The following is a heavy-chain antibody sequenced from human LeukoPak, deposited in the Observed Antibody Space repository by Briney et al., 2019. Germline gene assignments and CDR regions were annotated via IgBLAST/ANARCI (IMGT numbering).Heavy chain of an antibody. CDR2: IYTSGST. Sequence: SETLSLTCTMSGGSISPYYWSWIRQPAGKGLEWIGRIYTSGSTNYNPSLKSRVTISVDTSKNQFSLKLSSVTAADTAVYYCARVSISELYYYYYYMDVWGKGTTVTVSS. J-gene: IGHJ6*03. D-gene: IGHD3-3*01. CDR3: ARVSISELYYYYYYMDV. V-gene: IGHV4-4*07. CDR1: GGSISPYY.